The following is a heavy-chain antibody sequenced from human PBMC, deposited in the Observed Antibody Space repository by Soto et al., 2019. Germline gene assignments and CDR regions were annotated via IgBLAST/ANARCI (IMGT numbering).Heavy chain of an antibody. CDR1: GGSISSGGYS. D-gene: IGHD3-22*01. Sequence: NPSETLSLTCAVSGGSISSGGYSWSWIRQPPGKGLEWIGNIYHSGNTHYSQSLKSRVTISVDTSKNQFSLKLSSVTAADTAVHYCAGIVGYGLGVDYWGQGTLVTVSS. J-gene: IGHJ4*02. CDR2: IYHSGNT. CDR3: AGIVGYGLGVDY. V-gene: IGHV4-30-2*03.